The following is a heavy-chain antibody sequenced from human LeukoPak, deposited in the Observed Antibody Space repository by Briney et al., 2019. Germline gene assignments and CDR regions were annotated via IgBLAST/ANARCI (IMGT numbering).Heavy chain of an antibody. Sequence: SETLSLTCTVSGGSLSSSSYYWGWIRQPPGKGLEWIGYIYYRGSTNYNPSLKSRVTISVDTSKNQFSLKLSSVTAADTAVYYCARHERVPRGYSGYNPLTGAFDIWGQGTMVTVSS. CDR1: GGSLSSSSYY. D-gene: IGHD5-12*01. J-gene: IGHJ3*02. CDR2: IYYRGST. V-gene: IGHV4-61*05. CDR3: ARHERVPRGYSGYNPLTGAFDI.